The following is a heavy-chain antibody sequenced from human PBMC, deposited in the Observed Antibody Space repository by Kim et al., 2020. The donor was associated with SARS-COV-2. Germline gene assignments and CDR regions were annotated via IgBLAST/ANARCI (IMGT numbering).Heavy chain of an antibody. CDR3: ARDRSGGSDY. V-gene: IGHV1-18*01. D-gene: IGHD1-26*01. Sequence: NTNYAQKLQGRVTMTTDTSTSTAYMELRSLRSDDTAVYYCARDRSGGSDYWGQGTLVTVSS. J-gene: IGHJ4*02. CDR2: NT.